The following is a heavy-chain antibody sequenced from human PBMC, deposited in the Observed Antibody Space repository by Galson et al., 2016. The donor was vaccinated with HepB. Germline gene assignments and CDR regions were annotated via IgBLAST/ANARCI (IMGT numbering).Heavy chain of an antibody. CDR2: ISSSSSYM. CDR1: FTFSSYN. D-gene: IGHD2-21*02. V-gene: IGHV3-21*01. Sequence: FTFSSYNMIWVRQAPGKGLEWVSSISSSSSYMYYADSVKGRFTLSRDNAKNSLYLQMNSLRAEYTDMYFCARDSYIVVVTTPPTKWYFDVWGRGTLVTVSS. CDR3: ARDSYIVVVTTPPTKWYFDV. J-gene: IGHJ2*01.